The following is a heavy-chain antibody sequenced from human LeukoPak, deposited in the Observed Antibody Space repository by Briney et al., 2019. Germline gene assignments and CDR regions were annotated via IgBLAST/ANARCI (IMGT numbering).Heavy chain of an antibody. CDR3: ARRGSSGWYGGPFDY. D-gene: IGHD6-19*01. J-gene: IGHJ4*02. CDR1: GHSSTCYW. CDR2: VYPVASDT. V-gene: IGHV5-51*01. Sequence: GVCLNFSCKAFGHSSTCYWISWMRAMPGKGLEWMGIVYPVASDTRYSPAFQGQVTISADKSISTAYLQWSSLKASDTAMYYCARRGSSGWYGGPFDYWGQGTLVTVSS.